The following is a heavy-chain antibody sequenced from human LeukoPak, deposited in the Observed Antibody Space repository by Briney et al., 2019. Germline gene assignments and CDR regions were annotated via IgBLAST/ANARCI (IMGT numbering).Heavy chain of an antibody. D-gene: IGHD6-13*01. CDR3: AKAGIAAAGVFDY. CDR1: GFTFSSYG. CDR2: IWYDGSNK. J-gene: IGHJ4*02. V-gene: IGHV3-33*06. Sequence: GRSLRLSCAASGFTFSSYGMYWVRQAPGKGLEWVAVIWYDGSNKYYADPVKGRFTISRDNSKNTLYLQMNSLRAEDTAVYYCAKAGIAAAGVFDYWGQGTLVTVSS.